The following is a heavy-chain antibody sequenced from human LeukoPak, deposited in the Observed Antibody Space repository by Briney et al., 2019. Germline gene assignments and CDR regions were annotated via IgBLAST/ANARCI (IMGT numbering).Heavy chain of an antibody. J-gene: IGHJ6*03. CDR1: GFTFSDYD. Sequence: PGGSLRLSCAASGFTFSDYDMSWIRQAPGKGLEWVSYISSSGPTIYFADSVKGRFSIYRDNAKNSLFLQMNSLRAEDTAVYYCARGSRDGYMDVWGKGTTVSISS. CDR3: ARGSRDGYMDV. CDR2: ISSSGPTI. D-gene: IGHD5-24*01. V-gene: IGHV3-11*01.